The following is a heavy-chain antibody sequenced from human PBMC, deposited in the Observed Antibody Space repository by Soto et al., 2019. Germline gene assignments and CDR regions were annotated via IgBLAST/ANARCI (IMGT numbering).Heavy chain of an antibody. Sequence: GPSGRFSCKGAGNTFPRYPFPWVRRPPGKGIKGRGGLIPYNVKTNYPQKFQGRVTMTTDTSTTKASMELRSLRSKDTAGNYCATSVRYLHWSGPIDPRGQATLVSVSS. J-gene: IGHJ5*02. CDR1: GNTFPRYP. V-gene: IGHV1-18*01. D-gene: IGHD3-9*01. CDR3: ATSVRYLHWSGPIDP. CDR2: LIPYNVKT.